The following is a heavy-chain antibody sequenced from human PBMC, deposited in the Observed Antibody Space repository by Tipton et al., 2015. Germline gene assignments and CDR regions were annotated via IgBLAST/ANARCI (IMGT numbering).Heavy chain of an antibody. J-gene: IGHJ4*02. CDR2: TFYSGST. V-gene: IGHV4-61*01. D-gene: IGHD5-18*01. Sequence: TLSLTCNVSGDSVTRGSFQWTWIRQPPGKRLEWIGYTFYSGSTNYNPSLKSRITISIDTSKNQFFLKLRSVTAADTAVYFCARDAGIYDSNGYDSWGRGALVTVSS. CDR3: ARDAGIYDSNGYDS. CDR1: GDSVTRGSFQ.